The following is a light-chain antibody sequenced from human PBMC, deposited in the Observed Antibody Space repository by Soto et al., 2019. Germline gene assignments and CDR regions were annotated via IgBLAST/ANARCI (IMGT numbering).Light chain of an antibody. CDR2: EVT. V-gene: IGLV2-14*01. CDR1: SSDVGAYNF. J-gene: IGLJ1*01. Sequence: QSALTQPASLSGSPGQSITISCTGSSSDVGAYNFVSWYQHHPGKAPKLILYEVTTRPSGVSSRFSGSKSGNTASLTISGLQADDEASYYCSSYTSTNTPYVFGTGTKSPS. CDR3: SSYTSTNTPYV.